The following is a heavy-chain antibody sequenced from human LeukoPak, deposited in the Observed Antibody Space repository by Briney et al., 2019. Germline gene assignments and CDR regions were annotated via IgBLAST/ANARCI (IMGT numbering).Heavy chain of an antibody. CDR2: IYYSGST. D-gene: IGHD2/OR15-2a*01. J-gene: IGHJ6*03. V-gene: IGHV4-39*01. CDR3: ARPFSRYYYMDV. CDR1: GGSISSSSYY. Sequence: SETLSLTCTVSGGSISSSSYYWGWIRQPPGKGLEWIGNIYYSGSTYYNPSLKSRVTMSVDTSNNQFSLELSSVTAADTAVYYCARPFSRYYYMDVWGKGTTVTISS.